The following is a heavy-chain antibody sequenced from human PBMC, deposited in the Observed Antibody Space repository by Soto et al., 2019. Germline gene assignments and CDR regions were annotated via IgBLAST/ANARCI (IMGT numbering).Heavy chain of an antibody. J-gene: IGHJ6*02. CDR2: INHRGST. CDR1: GGSFSGYY. Sequence: QVQLQQWGAGLLKPSETLSLTCAVYGGSFSGYYWSWIRQPPGKGLEWIGEINHRGSTNYNPSLKRRVTISVDTSKNQFSLKLTSVPAADTAVYYCARGSRVKIPAASGRDYYYHGLDVWGQGTAVTVSS. D-gene: IGHD6-25*01. CDR3: ARGSRVKIPAASGRDYYYHGLDV. V-gene: IGHV4-34*01.